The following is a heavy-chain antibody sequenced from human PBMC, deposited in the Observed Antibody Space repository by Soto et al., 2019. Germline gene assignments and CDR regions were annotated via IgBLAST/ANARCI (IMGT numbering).Heavy chain of an antibody. J-gene: IGHJ4*02. CDR3: AREPSMYGYYWGPCGY. V-gene: IGHV3-33*01. CDR1: GFTFSSYV. D-gene: IGHD4-17*01. Sequence: QVQLVESGGGVVQPGRSLRLSCAASGFTFSSYVMHWVRQAPGKGLEWVAVIWYDGSTKYYADSVKGRFTISRDNSKNTLYRQMHSLRAEETAVYYCAREPSMYGYYWGPCGYWGQGTLVTVSS. CDR2: IWYDGSTK.